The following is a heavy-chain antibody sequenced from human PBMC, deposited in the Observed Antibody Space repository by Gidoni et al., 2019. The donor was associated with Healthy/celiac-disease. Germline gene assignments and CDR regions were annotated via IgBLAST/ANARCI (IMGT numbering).Heavy chain of an antibody. CDR3: AKIKDGYNCCFDY. D-gene: IGHD5-12*01. J-gene: IGHJ4*02. CDR2: IYPGDSDT. V-gene: IGHV5-51*01. Sequence: EVQLVQSGAEAKKPGASLKISCKGSGYSFTSYWIGWVRQLPGNALEWMGIIYPGDSDTRYSPSFQGQVTISADKSISTAYLQWSSLKASDTAMYYCAKIKDGYNCCFDYWGQGTLVTVSS. CDR1: GYSFTSYW.